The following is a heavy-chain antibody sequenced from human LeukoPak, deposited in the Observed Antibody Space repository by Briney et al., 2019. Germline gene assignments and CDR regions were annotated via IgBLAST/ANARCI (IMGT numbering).Heavy chain of an antibody. V-gene: IGHV3-23*01. CDR2: ISGSGVST. CDR1: GFTFSNYA. Sequence: GGSLRLSCAASGFTFSNYAMSWVRQVPGKGLEWVSAISGSGVSTYYADSVKGRFTISRDNSKNTLYLQMNSLRAEDTALYYCAKDGGLMTTAFDYWGQGTLVTVSS. CDR3: AKDGGLMTTAFDY. D-gene: IGHD3-16*01. J-gene: IGHJ4*02.